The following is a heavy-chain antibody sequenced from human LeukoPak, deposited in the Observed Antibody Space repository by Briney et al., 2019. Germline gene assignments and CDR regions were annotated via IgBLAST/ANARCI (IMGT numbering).Heavy chain of an antibody. Sequence: PSETLSLTCAVYGGSFSGYYWSWTRQPPGKGLEWIGEINHSGSTNYNPSLKSRVTISVDTSKNQFSLKLSSVTAADTAVYYCARGRYSGTNHWGQGTLATVSS. J-gene: IGHJ5*02. V-gene: IGHV4-34*01. D-gene: IGHD1-26*01. CDR2: INHSGST. CDR1: GGSFSGYY. CDR3: ARGRYSGTNH.